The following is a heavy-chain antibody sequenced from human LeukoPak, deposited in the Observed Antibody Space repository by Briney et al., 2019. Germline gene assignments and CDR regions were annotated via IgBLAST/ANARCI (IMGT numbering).Heavy chain of an antibody. V-gene: IGHV7-4-1*02. CDR2: INTNTGNP. J-gene: IGHJ4*02. Sequence: ASVKVSCKASGYTFTSCAMNWMRQAPGQGLEWMGWINTNTGNPTYAQGFTGRFVFSLDTSVSTAYLQISSLKAEDTAVYYCARDSRRTPISIAAAGDWGQGTLVTVSS. CDR1: GYTFTSCA. D-gene: IGHD6-13*01. CDR3: ARDSRRTPISIAAAGD.